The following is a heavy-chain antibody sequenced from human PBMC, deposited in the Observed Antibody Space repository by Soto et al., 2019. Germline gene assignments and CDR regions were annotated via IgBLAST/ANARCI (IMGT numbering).Heavy chain of an antibody. V-gene: IGHV3-33*01. CDR3: AAWAEGATEVH. CDR2: IWYDASKQ. D-gene: IGHD2-15*01. J-gene: IGHJ4*02. Sequence: PGGSLRLSCETSGFSFSVYGMHWVRQAPGKGLEWVAVIWYDASKQFYAASVEGRFTISRDNSKAILYLQMNSLRAEDTAVYYCAAWAEGATEVHWGQGTLVTAS. CDR1: GFSFSVYG.